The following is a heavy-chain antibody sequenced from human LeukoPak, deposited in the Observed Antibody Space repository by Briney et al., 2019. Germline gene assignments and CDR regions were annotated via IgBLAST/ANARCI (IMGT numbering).Heavy chain of an antibody. CDR3: AKLADSSSAIDAFDI. D-gene: IGHD6-6*01. CDR2: ISWNSGSI. CDR1: GFTFSNYA. V-gene: IGHV3-9*03. Sequence: GGSLRLSCAASGFTFSNYAMHWVRQAPGKGLEWVSGISWNSGSIGYADSVKGRFTISRDNAKNSLYLQMNSLRAEDMALYYCAKLADSSSAIDAFDIWGQGTMVTVSS. J-gene: IGHJ3*02.